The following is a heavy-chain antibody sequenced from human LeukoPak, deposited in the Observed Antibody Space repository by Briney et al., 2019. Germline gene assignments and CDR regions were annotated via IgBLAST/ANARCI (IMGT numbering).Heavy chain of an antibody. D-gene: IGHD6-13*01. CDR2: IYHSGST. CDR3: ARVTAAAGTPPRYYYYYMDV. CDR1: GGSISSSNW. V-gene: IGHV4-4*02. Sequence: SETLSLTCAVSGGSISSSNWWSWVRQPPGKGLEWIGEIYHSGSTNYNPSLKSRVTISVDKSKNQFSLKLSSVTAADTAVYYCARVTAAAGTPPRYYYYYMDVWGKGTTVTVSS. J-gene: IGHJ6*03.